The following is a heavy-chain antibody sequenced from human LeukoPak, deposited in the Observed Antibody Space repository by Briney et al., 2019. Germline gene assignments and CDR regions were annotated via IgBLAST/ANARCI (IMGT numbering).Heavy chain of an antibody. Sequence: ASVKVSCKGSGYSFTSYWIGWVRQMPGKGLEWMGIIYPGDSDTRYSPSFQGQVTFSADKSISTAYLQWSSLKASDTAMYYCARQDYYDSSGYGDFDYWGREPWSPSPQ. V-gene: IGHV5-51*01. CDR3: ARQDYYDSSGYGDFDY. D-gene: IGHD3-22*01. J-gene: IGHJ4*02. CDR2: IYPGDSDT. CDR1: GYSFTSYW.